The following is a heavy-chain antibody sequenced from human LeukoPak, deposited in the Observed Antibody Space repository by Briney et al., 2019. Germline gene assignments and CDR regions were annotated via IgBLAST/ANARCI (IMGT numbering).Heavy chain of an antibody. D-gene: IGHD2-2*01. CDR2: VYYTGST. V-gene: IGHV4-59*12. CDR3: ARDQTDIVVVPAADWYFDL. CDR1: GGSISSYY. J-gene: IGHJ2*01. Sequence: PSETLSLTCNVSGGSISSYYWNWMRQPPGKGLEWIGYVYYTGSTNYNPSLNSRVSMSVDTSKNQLSLKLSSVTAADTAVYYCARDQTDIVVVPAADWYFDLWGRGTLVTVSS.